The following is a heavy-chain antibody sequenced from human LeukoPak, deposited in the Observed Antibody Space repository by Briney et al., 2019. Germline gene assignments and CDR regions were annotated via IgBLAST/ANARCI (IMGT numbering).Heavy chain of an antibody. J-gene: IGHJ1*01. CDR2: ISSSSSYI. V-gene: IGHV3-21*04. Sequence: GGSLRLSCAAFGFTFSSYSMNWVRQAPGKGLEWVSSISSSSSYIYYADSVKGRFTISRDNAKNSLYLQMNSLRADDTAVYYCARDFGDTSDTYFQHWGQGTLVTVSS. CDR1: GFTFSSYS. D-gene: IGHD3-22*01. CDR3: ARDFGDTSDTYFQH.